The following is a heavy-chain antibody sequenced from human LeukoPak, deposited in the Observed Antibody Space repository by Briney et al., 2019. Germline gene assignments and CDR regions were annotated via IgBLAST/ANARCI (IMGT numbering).Heavy chain of an antibody. Sequence: GASVKVSCKASGYTFTSYGISWVRQAPGQGLEWMGWTSAYNGNTNYAQKLQGRVTMTTDTSTSTAYMELRSLRSDDTAVYYCAREGPYSSGWPIGEYWGQGTLVTVSS. CDR1: GYTFTSYG. D-gene: IGHD6-19*01. V-gene: IGHV1-18*01. J-gene: IGHJ4*02. CDR2: TSAYNGNT. CDR3: AREGPYSSGWPIGEY.